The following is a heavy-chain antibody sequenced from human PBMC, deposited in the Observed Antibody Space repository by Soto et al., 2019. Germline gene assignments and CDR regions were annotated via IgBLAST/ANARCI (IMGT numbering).Heavy chain of an antibody. CDR1: GFTFSRYG. J-gene: IGHJ4*02. CDR3: ARPYDTTGYYSLVY. V-gene: IGHV3-33*01. Sequence: QVQLVESGGGVVQPGRSLRLSCAASGFTFSRYGMHWVRQAPGKGLEWVAVIWHDGSNKYYADSVKGRFTISRDNSKNPLYLQMSSLRAEDTPVYYCARPYDTTGYYSLVYWGQGALVTVSS. CDR2: IWHDGSNK. D-gene: IGHD3-22*01.